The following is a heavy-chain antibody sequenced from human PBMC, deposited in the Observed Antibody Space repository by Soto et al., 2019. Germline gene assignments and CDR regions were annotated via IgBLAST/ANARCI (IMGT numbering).Heavy chain of an antibody. CDR3: ARGEAARFPGYYGMDV. D-gene: IGHD6-6*01. CDR2: IGTAGDT. Sequence: GGSLRLSCAASGFTFSSYDMHWVRQATGKGLEWVSAIGTAGDTYYPGSVKGRFTISREDAKNSLYLQMNSLRAGDTAVYYCARGEAARFPGYYGMDVWGQGTTVTVSS. CDR1: GFTFSSYD. J-gene: IGHJ6*02. V-gene: IGHV3-13*01.